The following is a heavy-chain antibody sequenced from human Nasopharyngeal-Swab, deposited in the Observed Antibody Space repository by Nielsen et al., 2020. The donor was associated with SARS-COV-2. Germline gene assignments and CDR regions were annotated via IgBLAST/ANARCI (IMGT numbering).Heavy chain of an antibody. CDR2: IYYSGST. Sequence: WIRQPPGKGLEWIGYIYYSGSTNYNPSLKSRVTISVDKSKNQFSLKLSSVTAADTAVYYCARVSILKVVVVGYYYYMDVWGKATTVTVSS. D-gene: IGHD2-15*01. V-gene: IGHV4-61*05. J-gene: IGHJ6*03. CDR3: ARVSILKVVVVGYYYYMDV.